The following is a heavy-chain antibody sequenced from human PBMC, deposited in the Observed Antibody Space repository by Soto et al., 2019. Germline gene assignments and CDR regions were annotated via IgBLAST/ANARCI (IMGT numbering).Heavy chain of an antibody. J-gene: IGHJ4*02. Sequence: ASETLSLTCTVSGGSISSSSYYWGWIRQPPGKGLEWIGSIYYSGSTYYNPSLKSRVTISVDTSKNQFSLKLSSVTAADTAVYYCATAYYYDSSGYNNWGQGTLVTVSS. V-gene: IGHV4-39*01. D-gene: IGHD3-22*01. CDR1: GGSISSSSYY. CDR2: IYYSGST. CDR3: ATAYYYDSSGYNN.